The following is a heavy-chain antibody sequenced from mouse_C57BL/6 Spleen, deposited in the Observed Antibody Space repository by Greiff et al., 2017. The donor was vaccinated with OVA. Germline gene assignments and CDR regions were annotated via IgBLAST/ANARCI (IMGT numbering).Heavy chain of an antibody. CDR1: GYTFTDYE. V-gene: IGHV1-15*01. CDR3: TRSGSNPWFAY. Sequence: QVQLKQSGAELVRPGASVTLSCKASGYTFTDYEMHWVKQTPVHGLEWIGAIDPETGGNAYNQKFKGKAILTADKSSSTAYMELRSLTSEDSAVYYCTRSGSNPWFAYWGQGTLVTVSA. D-gene: IGHD2-5*01. J-gene: IGHJ3*01. CDR2: IDPETGGN.